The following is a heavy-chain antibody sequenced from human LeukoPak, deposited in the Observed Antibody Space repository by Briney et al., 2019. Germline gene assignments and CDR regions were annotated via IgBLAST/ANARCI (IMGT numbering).Heavy chain of an antibody. V-gene: IGHV3-66*02. CDR3: ARGIYYYDSSGYHPFDY. CDR2: IYSDAST. D-gene: IGHD3-22*01. CDR1: GFTVSSNY. J-gene: IGHJ4*02. Sequence: GGSLRLSCAASGFTVSSNYMSWVRQAPGKGLEWVSVIYSDASTYYADSVKGRFTISRDNSKKTLYLQMNSLRAEDTAVYYCARGIYYYDSSGYHPFDYWGQGTLVTVSS.